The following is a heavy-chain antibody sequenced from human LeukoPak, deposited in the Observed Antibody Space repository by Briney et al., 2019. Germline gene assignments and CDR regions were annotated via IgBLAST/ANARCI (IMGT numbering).Heavy chain of an antibody. J-gene: IGHJ4*02. CDR1: GGSINSGGYY. CDR2: TYYSGST. V-gene: IGHV4-31*03. D-gene: IGHD3-22*01. Sequence: SQTLSLTCTVSGGSINSGGYYWSWIRQHPGKGLEWIAYTYYSGSTYYNPSLRSRVTISVDTSKNQFSLKLSSATAADTAVYYRARVGGMGYYYDSSGHYSSPFFDYWGQGTMVTVSS. CDR3: ARVGGMGYYYDSSGHYSSPFFDY.